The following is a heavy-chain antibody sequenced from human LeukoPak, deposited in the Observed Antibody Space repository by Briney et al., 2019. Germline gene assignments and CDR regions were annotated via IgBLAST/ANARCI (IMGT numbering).Heavy chain of an antibody. Sequence: ASVKVSCKVSGYTLTELSMHWVRQAPGKGLEWMGGFDPEDGETIYAQKFQGRVTMTEDTSTDTAYMELSSLRSDDTAVYYCARAPQWDNVVVPAAISVDYWGQGTLVTVSS. CDR3: ARAPQWDNVVVPAAISVDY. CDR2: FDPEDGET. D-gene: IGHD2-2*01. V-gene: IGHV1-24*01. CDR1: GYTLTELS. J-gene: IGHJ4*02.